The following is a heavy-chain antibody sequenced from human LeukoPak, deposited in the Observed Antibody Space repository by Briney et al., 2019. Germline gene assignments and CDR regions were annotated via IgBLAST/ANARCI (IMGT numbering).Heavy chain of an antibody. CDR1: GFTFSDYA. CDR2: ITGTGSTT. Sequence: GGSLRLSCAASGFTFSDYAMTWVRQAPGKGLEWVSAITGTGSTTYYADSVKGRFSFSRDNSKNTVFLQMNSLRVEDTAIYYCAKSSDVVTRNVDCGGQGSLVTVSS. J-gene: IGHJ4*02. D-gene: IGHD5-12*01. V-gene: IGHV3-23*01. CDR3: AKSSDVVTRNVDC.